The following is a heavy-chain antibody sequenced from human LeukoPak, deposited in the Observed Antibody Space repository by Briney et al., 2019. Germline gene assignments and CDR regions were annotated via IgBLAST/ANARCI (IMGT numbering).Heavy chain of an antibody. Sequence: GGSLRLSCAASGFTVSSNYMSWVRQAPGKGLEWVSVIYSGGSTYYADSVKGRFTISRDNSKSTLYLQMNSLRAEDTAVYYCAREESRSSSHFFDYWGQGTLVTVSS. CDR2: IYSGGST. V-gene: IGHV3-53*01. J-gene: IGHJ4*02. CDR1: GFTVSSNY. D-gene: IGHD6-6*01. CDR3: AREESRSSSHFFDY.